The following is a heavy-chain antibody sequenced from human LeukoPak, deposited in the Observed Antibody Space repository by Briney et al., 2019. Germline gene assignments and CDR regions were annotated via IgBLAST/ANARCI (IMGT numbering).Heavy chain of an antibody. CDR2: IYYSGST. CDR3: ARDRGAFTWNSRFGS. V-gene: IGHV4-39*02. J-gene: IGHJ4*02. CDR1: GGSISSSSYY. D-gene: IGHD1-7*01. Sequence: SETLSLTCTVSGGSISSSSYYWGWIRQPPGKGLEWIGSIYYSGSTYYNPSLKSRVTISVDTSKNQFSLQLNSVTPEDTAVYYCARDRGAFTWNSRFGSWGQGTLVTVSS.